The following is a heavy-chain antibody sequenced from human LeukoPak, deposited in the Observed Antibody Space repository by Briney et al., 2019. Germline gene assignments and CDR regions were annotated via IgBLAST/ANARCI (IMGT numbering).Heavy chain of an antibody. D-gene: IGHD3-22*01. Sequence: SETLSLTCTVSSGSIRSTNYYWGWIRQPPGKGLEWIGSIYYSGNTYHSPSLMSRVTISVDTSKHQFSLKLSSVTAADTAVYYCARAPHFFDTSGSRYYFDYWGQGALVTVSS. V-gene: IGHV4-39*07. J-gene: IGHJ4*02. CDR3: ARAPHFFDTSGSRYYFDY. CDR2: IYYSGNT. CDR1: SGSIRSTNYY.